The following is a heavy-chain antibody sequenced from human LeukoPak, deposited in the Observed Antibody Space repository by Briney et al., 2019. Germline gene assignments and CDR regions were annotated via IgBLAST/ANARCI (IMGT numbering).Heavy chain of an antibody. CDR1: GFTVSSSY. Sequence: GGSLRLSCAASGFTVSSSYMNWVRQAPGKGLEWVSVIYSGGSTYYADSVKGRFTISRDNSKNTLYLQLNSLRAEDTAVYYCAREHLGFDPWGQGTLVTVSS. CDR3: AREHLGFDP. CDR2: IYSGGST. V-gene: IGHV3-53*01. J-gene: IGHJ5*02.